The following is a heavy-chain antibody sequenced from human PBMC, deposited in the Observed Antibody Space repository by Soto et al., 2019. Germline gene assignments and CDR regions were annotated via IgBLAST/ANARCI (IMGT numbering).Heavy chain of an antibody. CDR2: IYYSGTT. Sequence: QLQLQESGPGLVKPSETLSLTCTVSGGSISSSSYYWGWIRQPPGKGLEWIGSIYYSGTTYYNPSLKIRITIAVDTSKNQFSLKLTSVTAADTAVYYCARQVGGSGFDSWGQGTLVTVSS. J-gene: IGHJ4*02. CDR3: ARQVGGSGFDS. V-gene: IGHV4-39*01. CDR1: GGSISSSSYY. D-gene: IGHD3-10*01.